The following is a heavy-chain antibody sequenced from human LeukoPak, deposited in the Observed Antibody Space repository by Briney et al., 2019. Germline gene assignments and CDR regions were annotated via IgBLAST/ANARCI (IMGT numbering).Heavy chain of an antibody. Sequence: PSETLSLTCTGSGGSISSYYWSWIRQPAGKGLEWIGRIYTSGSTNYNPSLKSRVTMSVDTSKNQFSLMLSSVTAADTAVYYCARDSAYYDILTGYPGEYHFDYWGQGTLVTVSS. CDR1: GGSISSYY. CDR3: ARDSAYYDILTGYPGEYHFDY. V-gene: IGHV4-4*07. CDR2: IYTSGST. J-gene: IGHJ4*02. D-gene: IGHD3-9*01.